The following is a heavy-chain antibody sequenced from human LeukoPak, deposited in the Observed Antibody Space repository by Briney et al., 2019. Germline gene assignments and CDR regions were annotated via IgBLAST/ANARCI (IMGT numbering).Heavy chain of an antibody. CDR2: INHSGST. CDR3: AGHYGEYIIAWFDP. J-gene: IGHJ5*02. Sequence: SETLSLTCAVYGGSFSGYYWSWIRQPPGKGLEWIGEINHSGSTNYNPSLKSRVTISVDTSKNQFSLKLSSVTAADTAVYYCAGHYGEYIIAWFDPWGQGTLVTVSS. D-gene: IGHD4-17*01. CDR1: GGSFSGYY. V-gene: IGHV4-34*01.